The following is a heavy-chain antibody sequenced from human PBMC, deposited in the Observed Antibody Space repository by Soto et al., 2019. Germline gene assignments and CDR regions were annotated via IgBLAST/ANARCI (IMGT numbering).Heavy chain of an antibody. CDR1: GFTVSSNY. V-gene: IGHV3-66*01. Sequence: GGSLRLSCAASGFTVSSNYMSWVRQAPGKGLEWVSVIYSGGSTYYADSVKGRFTISRDNSKNTLYLQMNSLRAEDTAVYYCARARSGIAADFDYWGQGTLVTVSS. D-gene: IGHD6-13*01. CDR3: ARARSGIAADFDY. CDR2: IYSGGST. J-gene: IGHJ4*02.